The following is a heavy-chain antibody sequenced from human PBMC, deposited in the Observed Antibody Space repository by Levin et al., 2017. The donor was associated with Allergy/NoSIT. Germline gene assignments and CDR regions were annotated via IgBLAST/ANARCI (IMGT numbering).Heavy chain of an antibody. CDR1: GFTFINNA. CDR2: ILYTGAT. J-gene: IGHJ4*02. CDR3: AKDLHYGSDMDY. D-gene: IGHD3-10*01. V-gene: IGHV3-23*01. Sequence: GGSLRLSCAASGFTFINNAMTWVRQAPGKGLEWVSIILYTGATYYADSVRGRFIVSRDNSKNTLFLQMNSLRAEDTAIYYCAKDLHYGSDMDYWGQGALVTVSS.